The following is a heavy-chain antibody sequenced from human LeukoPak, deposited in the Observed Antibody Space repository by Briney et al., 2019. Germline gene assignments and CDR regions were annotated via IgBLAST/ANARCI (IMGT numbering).Heavy chain of an antibody. V-gene: IGHV3-7*01. CDR3: AKSHGYSYGFDY. D-gene: IGHD5-18*01. CDR1: GFTFSSRDW. J-gene: IGHJ4*02. Sequence: GGSLRLSCVASGFTFSSRDWMTWVRQAPGKGLEWVANIKQDGSEKNYVDSVKGRFTISRDNAKNSVDLQMNSLRVEDTAVYYCAKSHGYSYGFDYWGQGTLVTVSS. CDR2: IKQDGSEK.